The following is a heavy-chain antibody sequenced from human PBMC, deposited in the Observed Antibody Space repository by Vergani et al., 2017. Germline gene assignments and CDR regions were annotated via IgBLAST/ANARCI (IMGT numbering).Heavy chain of an antibody. J-gene: IGHJ6*03. CDR2: ISWNSGTI. D-gene: IGHD2-2*01. CDR1: GFTVSSNY. CDR3: ARESVVVPAATYSYYYYYMDV. V-gene: IGHV3-48*04. Sequence: EVQLVESGGGLVQPGGSLRLSCAASGFTVSSNYMSWVRQAPGKGLEWVSGISWNSGTIGYADSVKGRFTISRDNAKNSLYLQMNSLRAEDTAVYYCARESVVVPAATYSYYYYYMDVWGKGTTVTVSS.